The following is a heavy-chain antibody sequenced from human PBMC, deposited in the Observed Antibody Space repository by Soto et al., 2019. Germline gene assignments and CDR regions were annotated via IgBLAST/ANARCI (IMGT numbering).Heavy chain of an antibody. Sequence: SETLSLTCTVSGGSISSYYWSWIRQPPGKGLEWIGYIYYSGSTNYNPSPKSRVTISVDTSKNQFSLKLSSVTAADTAVYYCARSPGIAAAGRYFDYWGQGTLVTVSS. CDR3: ARSPGIAAAGRYFDY. CDR1: GGSISSYY. D-gene: IGHD6-13*01. J-gene: IGHJ4*02. V-gene: IGHV4-59*08. CDR2: IYYSGST.